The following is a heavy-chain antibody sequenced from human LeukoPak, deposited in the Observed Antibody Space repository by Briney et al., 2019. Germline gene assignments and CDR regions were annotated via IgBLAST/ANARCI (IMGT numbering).Heavy chain of an antibody. Sequence: GASVKVSCKASGYTFTIYGISWVRQAPGQGLEWMGWISAYNGNTNYAQKLQDRVTMTTDTSTSTAYMELRSLRSDDTAVYYCARDPPLITIFGVAGYWGQGTLVTVSS. V-gene: IGHV1-18*01. CDR2: ISAYNGNT. CDR3: ARDPPLITIFGVAGY. D-gene: IGHD3-3*01. J-gene: IGHJ4*02. CDR1: GYTFTIYG.